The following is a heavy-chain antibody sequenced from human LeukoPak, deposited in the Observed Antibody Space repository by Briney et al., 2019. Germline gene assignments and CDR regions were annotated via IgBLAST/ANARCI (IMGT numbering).Heavy chain of an antibody. CDR1: GYTFTSYG. J-gene: IGHJ4*02. V-gene: IGHV1-3*01. D-gene: IGHD6-6*01. CDR3: ARGQLGNFDF. Sequence: EASVKVSCKASGYTFTSYGISWVRQAPGQGLEWMGWINAGDGNTKYSQKFQGRVTITWDTSASTAYMELSSLRSEDTAVYYCARGQLGNFDFWGQGTLVTVSS. CDR2: INAGDGNT.